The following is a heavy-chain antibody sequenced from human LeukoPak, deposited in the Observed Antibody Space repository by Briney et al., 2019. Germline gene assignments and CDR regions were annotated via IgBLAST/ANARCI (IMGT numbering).Heavy chain of an antibody. CDR3: ARAILWFGELRLPAALDY. CDR2: INHSGST. J-gene: IGHJ4*02. Sequence: SETLSLTCAVYGGSFSGYYWSWIRQPPGKGLEWIGEINHSGSTNYNPSLKSRVTISVDTSKNQFSLKLSSVTAADTAVYYCARAILWFGELRLPAALDYWGQGTLVTVSS. D-gene: IGHD3-10*01. V-gene: IGHV4-34*01. CDR1: GGSFSGYY.